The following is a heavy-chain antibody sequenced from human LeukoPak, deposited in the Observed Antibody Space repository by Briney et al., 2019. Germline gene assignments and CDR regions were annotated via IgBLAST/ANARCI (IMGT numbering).Heavy chain of an antibody. Sequence: SETLSLTCAVYGGSFSGYYWSWIRQPPGKGLEWIGEINHSGSTNYNPSPKSRVTISVDTSKNQSSLNLSSVTASDTAVYYCARNSGSYEELDYWGQGTLVTVSS. CDR3: ARNSGSYEELDY. D-gene: IGHD1-26*01. V-gene: IGHV4-34*01. J-gene: IGHJ4*02. CDR1: GGSFSGYY. CDR2: INHSGST.